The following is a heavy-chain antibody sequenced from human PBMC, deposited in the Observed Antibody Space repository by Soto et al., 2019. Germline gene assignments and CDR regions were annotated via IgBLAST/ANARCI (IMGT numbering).Heavy chain of an antibody. V-gene: IGHV3-33*01. CDR2: IWYDGSNK. CDR1: GFTFSSYG. D-gene: IGHD2-15*01. CDR3: ARGGCCSGGSCFSWYFDL. Sequence: QVQLVESGGGVVQHGRSLRLSCAASGFTFSSYGMHWVRQAPGKGLEWVAVIWYDGSNKYYADSVKGRFTISRDNSKNTLYLQMDSLKAEDTAVYYCARGGCCSGGSCFSWYFDLWGRGTLVTVSS. J-gene: IGHJ2*01.